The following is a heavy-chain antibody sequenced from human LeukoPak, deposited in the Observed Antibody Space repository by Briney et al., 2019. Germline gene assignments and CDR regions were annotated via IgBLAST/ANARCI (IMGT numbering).Heavy chain of an antibody. D-gene: IGHD1-1*01. Sequence: PGGSLRLSCEASGITFSYAWMSWVRQVPGKGLEWIALLKSKTDGETSDYAAPVKGRFTVSRNDAENTLFLQMDSLKIDDTAVYYCIANLDYWGQGTLVTVSS. CDR1: GITFSYAW. J-gene: IGHJ4*02. CDR3: IANLDY. V-gene: IGHV3-15*01. CDR2: LKSKTDGETS.